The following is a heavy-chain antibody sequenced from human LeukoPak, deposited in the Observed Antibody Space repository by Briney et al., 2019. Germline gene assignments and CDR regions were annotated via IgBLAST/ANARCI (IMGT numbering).Heavy chain of an antibody. V-gene: IGHV3-23*01. Sequence: GGSLRLSCAASGLTISSYAMSWVRQAPGKGLEWVLGISGSGGSAYYADSVKGRFTISRDNSKNTLYLQMDSLRAEDTAVYYCAKDRITGTPYYFDYWGQGTLVTVSS. CDR1: GLTISSYA. J-gene: IGHJ4*02. CDR3: AKDRITGTPYYFDY. D-gene: IGHD1-20*01. CDR2: ISGSGGSA.